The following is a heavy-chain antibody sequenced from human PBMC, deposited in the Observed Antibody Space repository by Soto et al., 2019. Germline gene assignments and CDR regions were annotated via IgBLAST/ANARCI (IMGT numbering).Heavy chain of an antibody. CDR3: AHFKAVAIDS. CDR2: IYWDDDK. J-gene: IGHJ4*02. CDR1: GFSLSTSGVG. D-gene: IGHD6-13*01. Sequence: QITLKESGPTLVKSTQTLTLTCTFSGFSLSTSGVGVGWIRQPPGKALEWLALIYWDDDKRYSPSLKTRVTKHKDHSQSQVVLTMTNMDPVDTATYYCAHFKAVAIDSWGQGTLVTVSS. V-gene: IGHV2-5*02.